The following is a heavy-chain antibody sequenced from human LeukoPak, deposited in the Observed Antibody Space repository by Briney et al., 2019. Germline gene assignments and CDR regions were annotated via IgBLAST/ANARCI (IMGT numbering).Heavy chain of an antibody. D-gene: IGHD6-13*01. J-gene: IGHJ4*02. CDR3: ARDLGSSWFEPLDY. Sequence: NPSETLSLTCTVSGGSISSSSYYWGWIRQPPGKGLEWIGSIYYSGSTYYNPSLKSRVTISVDMSKNQFSLKLTSATAADTAVYYCARDLGSSWFEPLDYWGQGILVIVSS. V-gene: IGHV4-39*07. CDR2: IYYSGST. CDR1: GGSISSSSYY.